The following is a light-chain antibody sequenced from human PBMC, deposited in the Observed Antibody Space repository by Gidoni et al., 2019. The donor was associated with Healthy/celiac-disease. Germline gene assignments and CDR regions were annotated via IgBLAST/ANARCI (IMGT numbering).Light chain of an antibody. CDR1: QGISSD. V-gene: IGKV1-9*01. CDR3: QQLNSYPALT. CDR2: AAS. Sequence: TQLTQSPSSLSASVGDRDTITSRASQGISSDLAWYQQKPGKAPKLLIYAASTFQSGVPSRFRGSGSCTAFSLPIISLLPDDFATYYCQQLNSYPALTFGGGTQVEIK. J-gene: IGKJ4*01.